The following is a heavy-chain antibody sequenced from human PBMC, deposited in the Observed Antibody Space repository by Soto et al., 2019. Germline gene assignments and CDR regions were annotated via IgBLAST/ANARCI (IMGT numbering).Heavy chain of an antibody. CDR1: GYTFTSYG. V-gene: IGHV1-18*01. CDR2: ISAYNGNT. Sequence: ASVKVSCKASGYTFTSYGISWVRQAPGQGLEWMGWISAYNGNTNYAQKLQGRVTMTTDTSTSTAYMDLTSLRSDDTAVYYCARAILAPGVFSVDYWGQGTLVTGSS. J-gene: IGHJ4*02. CDR3: ARAILAPGVFSVDY. D-gene: IGHD3-3*02.